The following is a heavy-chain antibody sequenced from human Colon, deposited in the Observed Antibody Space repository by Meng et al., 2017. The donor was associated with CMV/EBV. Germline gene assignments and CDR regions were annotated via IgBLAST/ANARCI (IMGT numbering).Heavy chain of an antibody. Sequence: GGSLRLSCAASGFDFSDYLVYWVRQVPGKGLVWVSRMNSDGTKKTYADSVKGRFAISRDNARNTLYLHMDSLRDDDTAVYFCARESSPLSSGWLDACDFWGQGTMVTVSS. J-gene: IGHJ3*01. V-gene: IGHV3-74*03. CDR3: ARESSPLSSGWLDACDF. CDR1: GFDFSDYL. CDR2: MNSDGTKK. D-gene: IGHD6-19*01.